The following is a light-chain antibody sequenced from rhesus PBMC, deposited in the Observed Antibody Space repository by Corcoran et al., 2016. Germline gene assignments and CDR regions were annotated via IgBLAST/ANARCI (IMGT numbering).Light chain of an antibody. Sequence: SYDVSQPRSVSVSPGQTASITCGGDNIGSKNGHWYQQKSAQAPVLVIYYDSDRPSGIPERFSGSNSGNTATLTISGVEAGDEADYYCQVWDSSSDHDVFGSGTKLTVL. CDR2: YDS. V-gene: IGLV3-29*01. J-gene: IGLJ6*01. CDR3: QVWDSSSDHDV. CDR1: NIGSKN.